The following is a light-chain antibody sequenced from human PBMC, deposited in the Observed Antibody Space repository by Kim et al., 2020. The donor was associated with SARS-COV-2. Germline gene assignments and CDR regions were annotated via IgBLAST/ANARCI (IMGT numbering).Light chain of an antibody. CDR3: GTWDSSLSVYV. Sequence: GQTVTISCSGSSSNIGSHYVSWYQHLPGTAPKLLIYDNNKRPSGIPDRFSGSKSGPSATLGIAGLQTGDEADFYCGTWDSSLSVYVLGTGTKVTVL. CDR2: DNN. V-gene: IGLV1-51*01. J-gene: IGLJ1*01. CDR1: SSNIGSHY.